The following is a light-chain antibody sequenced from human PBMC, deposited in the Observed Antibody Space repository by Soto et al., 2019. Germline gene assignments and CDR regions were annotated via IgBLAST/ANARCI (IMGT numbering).Light chain of an antibody. V-gene: IGKV3-20*01. J-gene: IGKJ1*01. CDR1: QSVTSSY. CDR2: GAS. Sequence: EIVLTQSPGTLSLSPGERATLSCSASQSVTSSYLAWFQKKPGQAPRLLIYGASNRATGIPDRFSRSGSGTDLTLTISRLEPEYFTVYYCQQYDTSARTFGEGTDAE. CDR3: QQYDTSART.